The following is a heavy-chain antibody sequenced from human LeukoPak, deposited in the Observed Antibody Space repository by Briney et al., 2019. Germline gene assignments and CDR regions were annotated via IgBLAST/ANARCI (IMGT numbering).Heavy chain of an antibody. Sequence: PGGSLRLSCAASGLTLSGYWMHWVRQAPGKGLVWVSRINGDASSTSYADSVKGRFTISRDNSKNTLYLQMDSLRAEDTAVYFCAKGAGYNAVRCVDYWGQGTLVTVSS. J-gene: IGHJ4*02. CDR3: AKGAGYNAVRCVDY. V-gene: IGHV3-74*01. CDR1: GLTLSGYW. CDR2: INGDASST. D-gene: IGHD5-24*01.